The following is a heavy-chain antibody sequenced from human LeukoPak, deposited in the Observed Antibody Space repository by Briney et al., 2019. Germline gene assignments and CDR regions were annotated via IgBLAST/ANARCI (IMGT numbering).Heavy chain of an antibody. Sequence: PSETLSLTCTVSGGSISCSSYYWGWIRQPPGKGLEWIGSIYYSGSTYYNPSLKSRVTISVDTSKNQFSLKPSSVTAADTAVYYCARDPLIVVVKGVKTGAFDIWGQGTMVTVSS. D-gene: IGHD3-22*01. CDR1: GGSISCSSYY. J-gene: IGHJ3*02. V-gene: IGHV4-39*07. CDR2: IYYSGST. CDR3: ARDPLIVVVKGVKTGAFDI.